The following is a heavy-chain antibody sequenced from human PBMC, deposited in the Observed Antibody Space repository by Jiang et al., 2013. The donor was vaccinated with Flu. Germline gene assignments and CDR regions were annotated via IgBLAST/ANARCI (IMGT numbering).Heavy chain of an antibody. CDR3: ARRGTVAGPGSS. J-gene: IGHJ4*02. CDR1: GFTFTKYW. Sequence: QLLESGGGLVQPGGSLRLSCAASGFTFTKYWMSWVRQAPGKGLEWVANIKQDGSEKYYVDSVKGRFTISRDNAKNSLYLQMNSLGVEDTAVYYCARRGTVAGPGSSWGQGALVTVSS. V-gene: IGHV3-7*03. CDR2: IKQDGSEK. D-gene: IGHD6-19*01.